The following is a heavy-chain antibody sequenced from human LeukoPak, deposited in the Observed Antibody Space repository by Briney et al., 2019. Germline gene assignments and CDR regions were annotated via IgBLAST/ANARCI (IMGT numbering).Heavy chain of an antibody. CDR2: ISYGGSNK. V-gene: IGHV3-30*04. Sequence: GGSLRLSCAASGFTFSSYAMHWVRQAPGKGLEWVAVISYGGSNKYYADSVKGRFTISRDNSKNTLYLQMNSLRAEDTAVYYRARDTLDYYGMDVWGKGTTVTVSS. J-gene: IGHJ6*04. CDR1: GFTFSSYA. CDR3: ARDTLDYYGMDV.